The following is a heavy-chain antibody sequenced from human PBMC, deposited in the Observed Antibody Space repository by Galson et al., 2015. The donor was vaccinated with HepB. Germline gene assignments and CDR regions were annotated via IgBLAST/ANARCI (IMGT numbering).Heavy chain of an antibody. CDR3: ARDYGSGGDYFY. CDR2: ISAYNGNT. V-gene: IGHV1-18*04. Sequence: SVKVSCKASGYTFTSYGISWVRQAPGQGLEWMGWISAYNGNTNYAQKLQGRVTMTTDTSTSTAYTELRSLRSDDTAVYYCARDYGSGGDYFYWGQGTLVTVSS. J-gene: IGHJ4*02. D-gene: IGHD4-17*01. CDR1: GYTFTSYG.